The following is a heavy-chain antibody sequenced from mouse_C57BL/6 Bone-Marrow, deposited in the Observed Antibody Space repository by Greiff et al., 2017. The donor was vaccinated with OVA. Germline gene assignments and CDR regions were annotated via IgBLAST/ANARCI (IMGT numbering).Heavy chain of an antibody. CDR2: IYPRSGNT. J-gene: IGHJ3*01. V-gene: IGHV1-81*01. Sequence: VQLVESGAELARPGASVKLSCKASGYTFTSYGISWVKQRTGQGLEWIGEIYPRSGNTYYNEKFKGKATLTADKSSSTAYMELRSLTSEDSAVYFCAREGGYGNYGDWFAYWGQGTLVTVSA. D-gene: IGHD2-10*02. CDR1: GYTFTSYG. CDR3: AREGGYGNYGDWFAY.